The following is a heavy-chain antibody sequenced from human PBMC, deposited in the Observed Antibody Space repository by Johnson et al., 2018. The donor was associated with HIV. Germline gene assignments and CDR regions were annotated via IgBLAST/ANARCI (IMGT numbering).Heavy chain of an antibody. J-gene: IGHJ3*02. CDR2: ISYDGSNK. Sequence: QMLLVESGGGVVQPGRSLRLSCAASGFTFSSYGMHWVRQAPGKGLEWVAVISYDGSNKYYADSVKGRFTISRDNSKNTLYLQMNSLRAEDTAVYYCARVLAADAFDIWGQGTMVTVSS. CDR3: ARVLAADAFDI. V-gene: IGHV3-30*03. CDR1: GFTFSSYG. D-gene: IGHD6-13*01.